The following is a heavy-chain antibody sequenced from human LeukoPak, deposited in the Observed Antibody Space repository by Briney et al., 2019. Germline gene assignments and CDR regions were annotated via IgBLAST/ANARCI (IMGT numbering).Heavy chain of an antibody. Sequence: PGGSLTLSCAASGFTFSSYEMNWVRQAPGKGLEWVSYISSSVSTIYYADSVKGRFTISRDNAKNSLYLQMNSLRAEDTAVYYCARGGCSSTSFRYYYYYGMDVWGQGTTVTVSS. CDR1: GFTFSSYE. CDR3: ARGGCSSTSFRYYYYYGMDV. V-gene: IGHV3-48*03. J-gene: IGHJ6*02. D-gene: IGHD2-2*01. CDR2: ISSSVSTI.